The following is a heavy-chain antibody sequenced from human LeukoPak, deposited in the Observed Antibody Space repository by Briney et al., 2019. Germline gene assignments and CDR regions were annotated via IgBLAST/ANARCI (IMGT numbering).Heavy chain of an antibody. V-gene: IGHV3-23*01. Sequence: GGSLRLSCSASGFTFSSYAMSWVRQAPGKGLEWVSGISASGGSTDYADSVKGRFTISRDNSKNTLYLQMNSLRAEDTAVYYCAKLCSGGSCYWNYWGQGTLVTVFS. CDR3: AKLCSGGSCYWNY. CDR1: GFTFSSYA. J-gene: IGHJ4*02. D-gene: IGHD2-15*01. CDR2: ISASGGST.